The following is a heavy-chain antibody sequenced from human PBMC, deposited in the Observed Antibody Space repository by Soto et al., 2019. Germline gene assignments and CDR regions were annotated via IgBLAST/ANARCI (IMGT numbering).Heavy chain of an antibody. CDR2: IYYSGST. D-gene: IGHD3-22*01. CDR1: GGSINNYY. Sequence: PSPPLTFSGGSINNYYWSWVREPPREGLGWVGGIYYSGSTNYTPPPKSRVTISVDTSKTQFSLKLSSVTAADTAVYYCARVNSPYYYDSSGYYFYYYYYGMDVWGQGTTVTVSS. J-gene: IGHJ6*02. CDR3: ARVNSPYYYDSSGYYFYYYYYGMDV. V-gene: IGHV4-59*01.